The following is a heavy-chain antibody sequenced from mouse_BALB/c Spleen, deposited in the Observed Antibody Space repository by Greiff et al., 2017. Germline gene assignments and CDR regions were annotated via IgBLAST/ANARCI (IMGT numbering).Heavy chain of an antibody. J-gene: IGHJ4*01. CDR1: GFSLTSYG. Sequence: QVQLKESGPGLVQPSQSLSITCTVSGFSLTSYGVHWVRQSPGKGLEWLGVIWSGGSTDYNAAFISRLSISKDNSKSQVFFKMNSLQADDTAIYYCAAPTMITTPYAMDYWGQGTSVTVSS. V-gene: IGHV2-4-1*01. CDR3: AAPTMITTPYAMDY. D-gene: IGHD2-4*01. CDR2: IWSGGST.